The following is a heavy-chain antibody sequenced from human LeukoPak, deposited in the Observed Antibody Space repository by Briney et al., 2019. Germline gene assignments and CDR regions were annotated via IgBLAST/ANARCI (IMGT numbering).Heavy chain of an antibody. J-gene: IGHJ2*01. V-gene: IGHV4-59*08. CDR1: GGSISSYY. CDR3: ARQRVMDLVVVAATSDWELDN. D-gene: IGHD2-15*01. CDR2: IYYSGST. Sequence: SETLSLTCTVSGGSISSYYWSWIRQPPGKGLEWIGYIYYSGSTNYNPSLKSRVTISVDTSKNQFSLKLSSVTATDTAVYYCARQRVMDLVVVAATSDWELDNWGRGTLVTVSS.